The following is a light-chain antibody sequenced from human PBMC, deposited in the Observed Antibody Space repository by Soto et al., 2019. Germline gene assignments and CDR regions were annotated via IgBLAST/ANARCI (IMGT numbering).Light chain of an antibody. CDR1: QHVSSN. CDR2: RAS. Sequence: EIVRTQSPATLSVSPGGSATLSCRASQHVSSNFAWYRQKPGQSPTLLIYRASTRATGIPTRFSGSWSETDVTLTSRSLQSEDFAVYHRHQYNNWHYSFRQGLNLEIK. CDR3: HQYNNWHYS. J-gene: IGKJ2*01. V-gene: IGKV3-15*01.